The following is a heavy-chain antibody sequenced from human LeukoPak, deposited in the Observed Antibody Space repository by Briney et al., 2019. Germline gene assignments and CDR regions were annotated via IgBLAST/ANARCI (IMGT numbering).Heavy chain of an antibody. V-gene: IGHV1-2*02. Sequence: ASVKVSCKASGYTFTGYYIHWVRQAPGQGLERMGWINPNTGDTNYAQSFQGRVTMTRDTSISTAYMELSRLRSDDTAVYYCARARSDFWNTYYEYWGQGTLVTVSS. CDR2: INPNTGDT. D-gene: IGHD3-3*01. CDR1: GYTFTGYY. J-gene: IGHJ4*02. CDR3: ARARSDFWNTYYEY.